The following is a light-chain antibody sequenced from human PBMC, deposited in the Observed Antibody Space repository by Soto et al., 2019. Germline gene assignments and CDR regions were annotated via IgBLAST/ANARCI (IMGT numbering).Light chain of an antibody. V-gene: IGLV2-14*03. CDR3: SSYTTSSTLYV. J-gene: IGLJ1*01. CDR1: SSDVGAYNY. CDR2: DVT. Sequence: QSALTQPASVSGSPGQSITISCTGTSSDVGAYNYVSWYQQYPGKAPKYIIYDVTNRPSGVSYRCSGSKSGNTASLTISGLQAEDEADYYCSSYTTSSTLYVFGTGTKLTVL.